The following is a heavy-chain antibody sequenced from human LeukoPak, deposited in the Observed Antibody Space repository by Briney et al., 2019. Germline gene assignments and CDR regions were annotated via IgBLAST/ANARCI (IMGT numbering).Heavy chain of an antibody. CDR1: GFTFSSYA. CDR2: ISYDGSNK. V-gene: IGHV3-30-3*01. J-gene: IGHJ4*02. D-gene: IGHD5-18*01. CDR3: ASCGYSYEDY. Sequence: GGSLRLSCAASGFTFSSYAMHWVRQAPGKGLEWVAVISYDGSNKYYADSVKGRFTISRDNSKNTLYLQMDSLRAEDTAVYYCASCGYSYEDYWGQGTLVTVSS.